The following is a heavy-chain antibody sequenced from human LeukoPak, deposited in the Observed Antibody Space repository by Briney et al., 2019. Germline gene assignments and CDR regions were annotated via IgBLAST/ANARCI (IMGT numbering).Heavy chain of an antibody. CDR2: ISGSGGST. D-gene: IGHD5-12*01. Sequence: PGGSLRLSCAASGFTFSSYAMSWVRQAPGKGLEWVSAISGSGGSTYYADSVKGRFTISRDNSKNTLYLQMNSLRAEDTAVYYCAKDGVIVATIPGGPYFDYWGQGTLVTVSS. V-gene: IGHV3-23*01. CDR3: AKDGVIVATIPGGPYFDY. J-gene: IGHJ4*02. CDR1: GFTFSSYA.